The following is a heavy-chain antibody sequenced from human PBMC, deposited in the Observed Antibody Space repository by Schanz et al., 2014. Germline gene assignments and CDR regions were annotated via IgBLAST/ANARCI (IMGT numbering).Heavy chain of an antibody. J-gene: IGHJ6*03. Sequence: QVQLVESGGGVVQPGRSLRLSCAASGFTFSSYGMHWVRQPPGKGLEWIGEIYHTGSTNYNPSLKSRVTISVDTSKNQFSQKLSSVAAADTAVYYCARGNNFDYGDAFFNYYYYYMDVWGKGTTVTVSS. V-gene: IGHV4-34*01. CDR2: IYHTGST. CDR1: GFTFSSYG. D-gene: IGHD4-17*01. CDR3: ARGNNFDYGDAFFNYYYYYMDV.